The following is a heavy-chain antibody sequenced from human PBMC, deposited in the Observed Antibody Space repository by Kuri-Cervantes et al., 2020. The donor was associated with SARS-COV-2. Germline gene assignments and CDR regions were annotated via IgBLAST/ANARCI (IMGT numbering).Heavy chain of an antibody. V-gene: IGHV1-69*13. CDR3: ARGGDYGDYGKNQFDD. CDR1: GGTFSSYA. Sequence: SVKVSCKASGGTFSSYAISWVRQAPGQGLEWMGGIIPIFGTANYAQKFQGRVTITADESTSTAYMELSRLRSDDTAVYCCARGGDYGDYGKNQFDDWGQGTPVTVSS. J-gene: IGHJ4*01. CDR2: IIPIFGTA. D-gene: IGHD4-17*01.